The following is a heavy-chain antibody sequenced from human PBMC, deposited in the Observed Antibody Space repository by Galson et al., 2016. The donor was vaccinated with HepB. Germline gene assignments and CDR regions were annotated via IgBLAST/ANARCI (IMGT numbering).Heavy chain of an antibody. Sequence: SLRLSCAASGFTFSRNAMHWVRQAPAKGLAYVSGISSNGGSTYYADSVKGRFTISRDTSKNTLYLQMSSLRTEGTAVYYCVKDRATLARGIGIDLFDPWGQGTLVTVSS. CDR3: VKDRATLARGIGIDLFDP. J-gene: IGHJ5*02. CDR2: ISSNGGST. CDR1: GFTFSRNA. V-gene: IGHV3-64D*06. D-gene: IGHD3-10*01.